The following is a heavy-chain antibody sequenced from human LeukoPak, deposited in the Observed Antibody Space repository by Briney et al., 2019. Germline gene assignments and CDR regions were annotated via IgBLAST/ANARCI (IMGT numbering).Heavy chain of an antibody. CDR2: ISGSGGST. V-gene: IGHV3-23*01. CDR3: AKERFGISTHNWFDP. J-gene: IGHJ5*02. D-gene: IGHD1-14*01. Sequence: GGSLRLSCAASGFTFSSYAMSWVRQAPGKGLEWVSAISGSGGSTYYADSVKGRFTVSRDNSKNTLYLQMNSLRAEDTAVYYCAKERFGISTHNWFDPWGQGTLVTVSS. CDR1: GFTFSSYA.